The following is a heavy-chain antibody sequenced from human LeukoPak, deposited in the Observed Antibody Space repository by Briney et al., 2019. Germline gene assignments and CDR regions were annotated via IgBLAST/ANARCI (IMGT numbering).Heavy chain of an antibody. V-gene: IGHV3-23*01. Sequence: GGSLRLSCAASGFTFSSYAMSWVRQAPGKGLEWVSGISGSGDNTYYADSVKGRFTISRDNSKNTLYVQVNSLGTEDTAAYYCARGSYYDSSGSFYFDYWGQGTLVTVSS. J-gene: IGHJ4*02. CDR1: GFTFSSYA. CDR2: ISGSGDNT. CDR3: ARGSYYDSSGSFYFDY. D-gene: IGHD3-22*01.